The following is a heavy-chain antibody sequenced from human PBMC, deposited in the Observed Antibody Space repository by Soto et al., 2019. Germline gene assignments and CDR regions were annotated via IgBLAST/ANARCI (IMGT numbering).Heavy chain of an antibody. Sequence: SVKVSCKASGGTFSSYAISWVRQAPGQGLEWTGGIIPIFGTANYAQKFQGRVTITADESTSTAYMELRSLRSEDTAVYYCARGDXIAVAGTVDCYYYGMDVWGQGTTVTVSS. CDR2: IIPIFGTA. J-gene: IGHJ6*02. V-gene: IGHV1-69*13. CDR3: ARGDXIAVAGTVDCYYYGMDV. CDR1: GGTFSSYA. D-gene: IGHD6-19*01.